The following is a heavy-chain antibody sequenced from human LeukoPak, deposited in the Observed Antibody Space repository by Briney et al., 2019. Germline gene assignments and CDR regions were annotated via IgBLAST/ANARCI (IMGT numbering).Heavy chain of an antibody. V-gene: IGHV3-7*03. CDR2: IKHDGNWK. CDR1: GSTFGNYY. D-gene: IGHD4/OR15-4a*01. Sequence: GGSLRLSCAASGSTFGNYYMSWVRQAPGKGLEWVANIKHDGNWKFYADSVKGRFTVSRDNAEKSVYLHMSSLRAEDTAMYYCAEEGNSRCSLGDYWGQGILVTVSS. CDR3: AEEGNSRCSLGDY. J-gene: IGHJ4*02.